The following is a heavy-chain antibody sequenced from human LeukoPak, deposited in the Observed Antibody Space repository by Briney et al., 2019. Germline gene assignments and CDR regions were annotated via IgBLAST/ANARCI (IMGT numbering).Heavy chain of an antibody. CDR1: RITLSNYG. CDR2: ISDTGGRT. Sequence: GGSLRLSCAVSRITLSNYGMTWVRQAPGKGLEWVAGISDTGGRTNYADSVKGRFTISRDNPKNTLYLQMNSLRAEDTAVYFCAKRGVVIRVILVGFHKEAYYFDSWGQGALVTVSS. CDR3: AKRGVVIRVILVGFHKEAYYFDS. D-gene: IGHD3-22*01. V-gene: IGHV3-23*01. J-gene: IGHJ4*02.